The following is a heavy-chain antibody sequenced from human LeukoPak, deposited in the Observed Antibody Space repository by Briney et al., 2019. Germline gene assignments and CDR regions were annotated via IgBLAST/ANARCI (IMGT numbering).Heavy chain of an antibody. CDR1: GFTFSSYA. CDR2: IRGSGGST. D-gene: IGHD2-2*01. Sequence: GGSLRLSCAASGFTFSSYAMSWLRQAPGKGLEWVSAIRGSGGSTYYADSAKRRFTISSDNSKNTLYLQMNSLRAEGTAVYYCAKGEYQQVYYGMDVWGQGTTVTVSS. V-gene: IGHV3-23*01. CDR3: AKGEYQQVYYGMDV. J-gene: IGHJ6*02.